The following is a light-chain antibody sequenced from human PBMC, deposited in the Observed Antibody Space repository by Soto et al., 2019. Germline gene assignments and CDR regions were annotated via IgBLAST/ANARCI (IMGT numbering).Light chain of an antibody. CDR2: EVN. Sequence: QSALTQPPSASGSPGQSVTISCTGASSDVGGYNYVSWYQQHPGKAPKLMIYEVNKRPSGVPDRFSGSKFANTASLTVSGLQGEDEADYYCQAWDSSSYVVFGGGTKLTVL. J-gene: IGLJ2*01. CDR3: QAWDSSSYVV. CDR1: SSDVGGYNY. V-gene: IGLV2-8*01.